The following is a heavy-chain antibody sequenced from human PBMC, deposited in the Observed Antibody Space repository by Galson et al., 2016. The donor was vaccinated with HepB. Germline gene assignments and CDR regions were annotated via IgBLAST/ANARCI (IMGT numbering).Heavy chain of an antibody. Sequence: SETLSLTCDVYSGSSTAYFWSWIRQFPQKGLEWIGEVNHSGSTNYHPSLKRRVTISEDTAKNQLSLLLSSLTAADTAVYYCASLSVSGGVVGVYDIWGQGTMVIVSS. CDR3: ASLSVSGGVVGVYDI. J-gene: IGHJ3*02. V-gene: IGHV4-34*01. CDR1: SGSSTAYF. D-gene: IGHD3-3*01. CDR2: VNHSGST.